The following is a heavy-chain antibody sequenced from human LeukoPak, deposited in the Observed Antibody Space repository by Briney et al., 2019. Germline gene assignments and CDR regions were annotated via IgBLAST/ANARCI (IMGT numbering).Heavy chain of an antibody. CDR2: FDPEDGET. CDR3: ARDFGYCSSTSCYGYGAFDI. CDR1: GYTLTELS. J-gene: IGHJ3*02. D-gene: IGHD2-2*03. V-gene: IGHV1-24*01. Sequence: ASVKVSCKVSGYTLTELSMHWVRQAPGKGLEWMGGFDPEDGETIYAQKFQGRVTITADESTSTAYMELSSLRSEDTAVYYCARDFGYCSSTSCYGYGAFDIWGQGTMVTVSS.